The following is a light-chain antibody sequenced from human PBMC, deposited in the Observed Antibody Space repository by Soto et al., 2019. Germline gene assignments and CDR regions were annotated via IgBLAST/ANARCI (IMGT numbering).Light chain of an antibody. CDR2: KAF. CDR1: QSISSW. V-gene: IGKV1-5*03. Sequence: DIQMTQSPSTLSASVGDRVTITCRASQSISSWLAWYQQKPGKAPKLLIYKAFSLESGVPSRFSGSSSGTEFTLTISSLQPDDFATYYCQQYNSYPWTFDQGTKVEIK. CDR3: QQYNSYPWT. J-gene: IGKJ1*01.